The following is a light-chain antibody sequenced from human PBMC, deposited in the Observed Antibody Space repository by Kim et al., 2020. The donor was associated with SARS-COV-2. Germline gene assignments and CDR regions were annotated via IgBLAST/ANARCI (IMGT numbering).Light chain of an antibody. Sequence: VSPGQPATLTCFGNKLGNKYASKYRQKAGQPAVLVICQDTKRPAGIPERFSGSNCGNTATLTSGGTQAMDEADYYCKAWDSNTVIFGGGN. CDR2: QDT. CDR3: KAWDSNTVI. V-gene: IGLV3-1*01. J-gene: IGLJ2*01. CDR1: KLGNKY.